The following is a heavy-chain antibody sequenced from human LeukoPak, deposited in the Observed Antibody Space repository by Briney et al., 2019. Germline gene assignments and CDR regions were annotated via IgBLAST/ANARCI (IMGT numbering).Heavy chain of an antibody. CDR3: ARDVDYGGPHSFDP. CDR2: IKQEGSEK. J-gene: IGHJ5*02. Sequence: GGSLRLSCAASGFTFSSYWMSWVRQAPGKGLEWVANIKQEGSEKYYVDSVKGRFTISRDNAKNSLYLQMNSLRAEDTAVYYCARDVDYGGPHSFDPWGQGTLVTVSS. CDR1: GFTFSSYW. D-gene: IGHD4-23*01. V-gene: IGHV3-7*01.